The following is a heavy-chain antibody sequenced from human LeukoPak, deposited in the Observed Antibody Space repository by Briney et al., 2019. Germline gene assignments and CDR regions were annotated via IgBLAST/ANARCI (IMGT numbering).Heavy chain of an antibody. D-gene: IGHD3-3*01. CDR2: INHSGST. CDR3: ARVCTIFGVAQDYMDV. J-gene: IGHJ6*03. CDR1: GGSFSGYY. V-gene: IGHV4-34*01. Sequence: SETLSLTCAVYGGSFSGYYWSWIRQPPGKGLEWIGEINHSGSTNYNPSLKSRVTISVDTSKNQFSLKLSSVTAADTAVYYCARVCTIFGVAQDYMDVWGKGTTVTVSS.